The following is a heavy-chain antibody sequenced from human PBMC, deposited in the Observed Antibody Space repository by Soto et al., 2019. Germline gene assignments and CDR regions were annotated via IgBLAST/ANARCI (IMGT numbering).Heavy chain of an antibody. D-gene: IGHD3-3*01. J-gene: IGHJ5*02. Sequence: ASVKVSCKASGYTFTSYGISWVRQAPGQGLEWMGWISAYNGNTNYAQKLQGRVTMTTDTSTSTAYMELRSLRSDDTAVYYCARDLISIFGVVNNWFDPWGQGTLVTVSS. CDR1: GYTFTSYG. CDR2: ISAYNGNT. V-gene: IGHV1-18*01. CDR3: ARDLISIFGVVNNWFDP.